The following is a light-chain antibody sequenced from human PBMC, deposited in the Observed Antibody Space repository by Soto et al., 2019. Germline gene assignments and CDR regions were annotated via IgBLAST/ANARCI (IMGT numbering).Light chain of an antibody. Sequence: DSATLYCHDSQSVSSSNFAWYQQKPAQAPRLLIYGASRRAPGIPERFSGSGSGTDFTLTISRLEPEDFAVYYCQQYLTSPTTFGQGTKVDIK. CDR1: QSVSSSN. J-gene: IGKJ1*01. V-gene: IGKV3-20*01. CDR2: GAS. CDR3: QQYLTSPTT.